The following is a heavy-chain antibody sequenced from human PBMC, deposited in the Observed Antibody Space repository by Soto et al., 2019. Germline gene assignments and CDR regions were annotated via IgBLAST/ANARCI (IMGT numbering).Heavy chain of an antibody. Sequence: QITLKESGPTLVKPTQTLTLTCTFSGFSLSTSGVGVGWIRQPPGKALEWLALLYWDDDKRYSPSLKSRLTITQDTSRNQVVLTVTNMDPVDTASYYCAHSLHGDLAFASWGQGALVTVSS. CDR2: LYWDDDK. J-gene: IGHJ4*02. D-gene: IGHD4-17*01. CDR1: GFSLSTSGVG. CDR3: AHSLHGDLAFAS. V-gene: IGHV2-5*02.